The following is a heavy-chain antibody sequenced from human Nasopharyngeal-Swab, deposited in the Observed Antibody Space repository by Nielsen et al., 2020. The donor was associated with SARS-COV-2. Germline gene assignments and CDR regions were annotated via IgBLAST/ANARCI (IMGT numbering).Heavy chain of an antibody. Sequence: SETLSLTCAVSGGSVSSNDWWTWVRQSPGKGLEWIGEVSHSGSINYNPSLKSRVTLSMDKSKRQFSLRLTSVSAADTAVYLCARGDLVVVPSPILGLGPFFYYFYLDVWGKGTTVIVSS. D-gene: IGHD2-2*01. CDR1: GGSVSSNDW. V-gene: IGHV4-4*02. J-gene: IGHJ6*03. CDR2: VSHSGSI. CDR3: ARGDLVVVPSPILGLGPFFYYFYLDV.